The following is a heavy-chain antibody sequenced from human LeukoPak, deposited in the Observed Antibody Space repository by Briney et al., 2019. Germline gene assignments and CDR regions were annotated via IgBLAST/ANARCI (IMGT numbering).Heavy chain of an antibody. Sequence: PGGSLRLSCAASGFTFSSYAMHWVRQAPGKGLEWVAVISYDGSNKYYADSVKGRFTISRDNSKNTLYLQMNSLRAEDTAVYYCARDLSGGYYYYWGQGTLVTVSS. D-gene: IGHD1-26*01. CDR1: GFTFSSYA. J-gene: IGHJ4*02. CDR2: ISYDGSNK. CDR3: ARDLSGGYYYY. V-gene: IGHV3-30-3*01.